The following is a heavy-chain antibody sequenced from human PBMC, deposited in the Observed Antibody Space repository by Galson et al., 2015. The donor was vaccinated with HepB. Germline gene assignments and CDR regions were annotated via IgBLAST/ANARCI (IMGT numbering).Heavy chain of an antibody. CDR3: AMGGPYSSSWWGNYYGMDV. J-gene: IGHJ6*02. D-gene: IGHD6-13*01. V-gene: IGHV3-53*01. CDR2: IYSGGST. Sequence: SLRLSCAASGFTVSSNYMSWVRQAPGKGLEWVSVIYSGGSTYYADSVKGRFTISRDNSKNTLYLQMNSLRAEDTAVYYCAMGGPYSSSWWGNYYGMDVWGQGTTVTVSS. CDR1: GFTVSSNY.